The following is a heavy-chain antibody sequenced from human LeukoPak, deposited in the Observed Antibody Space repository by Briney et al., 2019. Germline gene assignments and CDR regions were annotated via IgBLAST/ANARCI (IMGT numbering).Heavy chain of an antibody. Sequence: PEASVKVSCKASGGTFSSYAISWVRQAPGQGLEWMGGIIPIFGTANYAQKFQGRVTITADKSTSTAYMELSSLRSEDMAVYYCARDSPLSYGQLGFDYWGQGTLVTVSS. J-gene: IGHJ4*02. CDR1: GGTFSSYA. D-gene: IGHD5-18*01. CDR2: IIPIFGTA. CDR3: ARDSPLSYGQLGFDY. V-gene: IGHV1-69*06.